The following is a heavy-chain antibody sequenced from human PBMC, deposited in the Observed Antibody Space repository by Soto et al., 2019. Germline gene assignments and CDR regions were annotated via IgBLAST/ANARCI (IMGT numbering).Heavy chain of an antibody. Sequence: QVQLQESGSGLVTPSKPLSLTCPGSGGSLSSYYCNWIRQYPGKRLENLGYIYYRDSTNDHPSFKSRVTISVDTSKNQFSLRLTSMTTADTAVYYRSSGGWKRDGYFMGVWCQRTTATVSS. CDR3: SSGGWKRDGYFMGV. V-gene: IGHV4-59*08. J-gene: IGHJ6*02. D-gene: IGHD5-18*01. CDR1: GGSLSSYY. CDR2: IYYRDST.